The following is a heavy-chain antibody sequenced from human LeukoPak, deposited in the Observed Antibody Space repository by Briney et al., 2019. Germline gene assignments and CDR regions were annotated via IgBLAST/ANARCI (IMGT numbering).Heavy chain of an antibody. Sequence: PGGSLRLSCAASGFTFSSYAMHWVRQAPGKGLEWVAVISYDGSNKYYADSVKGRFTISRDNAKNSLYLQMNSLRAEDTALYYCARVWGSYDGGAFDIWGQGTMVTVSS. CDR2: ISYDGSNK. V-gene: IGHV3-30*04. CDR3: ARVWGSYDGGAFDI. J-gene: IGHJ3*02. CDR1: GFTFSSYA. D-gene: IGHD1-26*01.